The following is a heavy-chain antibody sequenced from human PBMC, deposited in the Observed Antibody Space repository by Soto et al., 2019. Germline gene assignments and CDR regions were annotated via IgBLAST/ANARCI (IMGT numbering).Heavy chain of an antibody. J-gene: IGHJ4*02. CDR1: GFIFSDYA. CDR2: IIRSGDST. D-gene: IGHD1-26*01. CDR3: ARDTVGTTTHSYYFDY. V-gene: IGHV3-23*01. Sequence: GGSLRLSCAASGFIFSDYAMSWVRQAPGKGLEWVSHIIRSGDSTYYADSVKGRFTISRDNSNNTLYLQLDSLRAVDTAIYFCARDTVGTTTHSYYFDYWGQGTLVTVSS.